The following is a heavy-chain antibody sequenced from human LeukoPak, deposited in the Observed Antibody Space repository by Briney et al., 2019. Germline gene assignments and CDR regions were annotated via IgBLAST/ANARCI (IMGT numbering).Heavy chain of an antibody. J-gene: IGHJ6*02. Sequence: ASVKVSCKASGGTFSSYAISWVRQAPGQGLEWMGGIIPIFGTANYAQKFQGRVTITADESTSTAYMELSSLRSEDTAVYYCARELGQWPNPHSDYGMDVWGQGTTVTVSS. D-gene: IGHD6-19*01. CDR2: IIPIFGTA. V-gene: IGHV1-69*13. CDR3: ARELGQWPNPHSDYGMDV. CDR1: GGTFSSYA.